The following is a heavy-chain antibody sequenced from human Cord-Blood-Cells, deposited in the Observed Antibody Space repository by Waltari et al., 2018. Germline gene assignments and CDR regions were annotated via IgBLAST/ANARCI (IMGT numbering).Heavy chain of an antibody. J-gene: IGHJ4*02. V-gene: IGHV4-34*01. CDR2: INHSGST. D-gene: IGHD5-12*01. Sequence: QVQLQQWGAGLLKPSETLSLTCAVYGGSFSGYYWSWIRQPPGKGLEGIGEINHSGSTNYNPSLKSRVTISVDTSKNQFSLKLRSVTAPDTAVYYCARNSSITGGDYWGQGTLVTVSS. CDR1: GGSFSGYY. CDR3: ARNSSITGGDY.